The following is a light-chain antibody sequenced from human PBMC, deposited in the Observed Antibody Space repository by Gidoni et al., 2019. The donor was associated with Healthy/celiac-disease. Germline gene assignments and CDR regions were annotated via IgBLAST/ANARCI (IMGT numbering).Light chain of an antibody. CDR1: AGAVTSGHY. Sequence: QAVVTQEPSLTGSPGGTVTLTCGSSAGAVTSGHYPYWFQQKPGHAPRTLIYDTSNQHSWTPARFSGSLLGGKAALTLSGAQPEDEAEYYCLLSYSGARVFGGGTKLTVL. CDR2: DTS. V-gene: IGLV7-46*01. CDR3: LLSYSGARV. J-gene: IGLJ3*02.